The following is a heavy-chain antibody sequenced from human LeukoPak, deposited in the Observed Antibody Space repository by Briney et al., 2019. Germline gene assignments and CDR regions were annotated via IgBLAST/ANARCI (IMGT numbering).Heavy chain of an antibody. CDR1: GFTFSSYA. D-gene: IGHD2-2*01. Sequence: AGGSLRLSCAASGFTFSSYAMSWVRQAPGKGLEWVSAISGSGGSTYYADSVKGRFTISRDNSKNTLYLQMNSLRAEDTAVYYCAKTKALVPAANDYGMDVWGQGTTVTVSS. V-gene: IGHV3-23*01. CDR2: ISGSGGST. CDR3: AKTKALVPAANDYGMDV. J-gene: IGHJ6*02.